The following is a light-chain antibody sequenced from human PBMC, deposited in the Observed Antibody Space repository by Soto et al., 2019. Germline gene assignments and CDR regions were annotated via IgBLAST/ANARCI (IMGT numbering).Light chain of an antibody. CDR1: SSDVGAYDY. CDR2: QVS. J-gene: IGLJ2*01. Sequence: QSALTQPASVSGSPGQSITIPCTGTSSDVGAYDYVSWYQHHPGKAPKLMISQVSNRPSGVSVRFSGSKSGNTASLTISGLQAEDEADYYCTSYASTSNVVFGGGTKLTVL. CDR3: TSYASTSNVV. V-gene: IGLV2-14*01.